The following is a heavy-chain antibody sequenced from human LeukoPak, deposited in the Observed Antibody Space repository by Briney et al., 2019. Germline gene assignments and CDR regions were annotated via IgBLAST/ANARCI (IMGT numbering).Heavy chain of an antibody. CDR1: GGSISSSSYY. D-gene: IGHD6-19*01. CDR2: IYYSGST. CDR3: ASFYVNDSSGWH. V-gene: IGHV4-39*01. J-gene: IGHJ4*02. Sequence: SETLSLTCTVSGGSISSSSYYWGWIRQPPGKGLEWIGSIYYSGSTYYNPSLKSRVTISVDTSKNQFSLKLSSVTAADTAVYYCASFYVNDSSGWHWGQGTLVTVSS.